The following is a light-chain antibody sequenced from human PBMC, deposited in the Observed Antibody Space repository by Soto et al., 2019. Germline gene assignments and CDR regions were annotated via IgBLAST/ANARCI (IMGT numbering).Light chain of an antibody. CDR3: QQRGDWPPIT. Sequence: EIVLTQSPATLSLSPGERAILSCRASQSVSTFLAWFQQKPGQPPRLLIYNASNRTTGIPARFSGSGSETDFTLTISSLEPEDFAVYYCQQRGDWPPITFGQGTRLEIK. CDR2: NAS. J-gene: IGKJ5*01. V-gene: IGKV3-11*01. CDR1: QSVSTF.